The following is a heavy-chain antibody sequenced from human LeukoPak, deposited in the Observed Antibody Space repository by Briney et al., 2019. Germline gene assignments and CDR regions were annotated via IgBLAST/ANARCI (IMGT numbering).Heavy chain of an antibody. CDR2: ISGSGGST. CDR1: GFTFSTYD. Sequence: GGSLRLSCAASGFTFSTYDMSWVRQAPGKGLEWVSAISGSGGSTFYADSVKGRFTISRDNSKNTLYLQMNSLRAEDTAVYYCAVSFYYYYMDVWGKGTTVTVSS. J-gene: IGHJ6*03. V-gene: IGHV3-23*01. D-gene: IGHD1-7*01. CDR3: AVSFYYYYMDV.